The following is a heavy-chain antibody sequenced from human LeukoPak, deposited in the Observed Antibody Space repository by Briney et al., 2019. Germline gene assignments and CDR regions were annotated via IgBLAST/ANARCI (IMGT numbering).Heavy chain of an antibody. CDR1: GFTLSSYE. Sequence: GGSLRLSCTVSGFTLSSYEMTWSRQAPGKGLEWVSSIGYGGSDTHYADSVKGRFTVSRDNSKNTLYLQLNSLRADDTAVYYCTRNSGRYGVSWGQGTLVSVSS. D-gene: IGHD6-19*01. CDR2: IGYGGSDT. CDR3: TRNSGRYGVS. V-gene: IGHV3-23*01. J-gene: IGHJ4*02.